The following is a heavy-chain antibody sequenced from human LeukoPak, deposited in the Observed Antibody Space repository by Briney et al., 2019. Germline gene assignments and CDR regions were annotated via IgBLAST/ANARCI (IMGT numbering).Heavy chain of an antibody. CDR2: IYYSGST. Sequence: SRTLSLTCTVSGGSISSGGYYWSWIRQHPGKGLEWIGYIYYSGSTYYNPSLKSRVTTSVDTSKNQFSLKLSSVTAADTAVYYCASVWKGGYYDSSGYYYSEYFQHWGQGTLVTVSS. V-gene: IGHV4-31*03. CDR3: ASVWKGGYYDSSGYYYSEYFQH. D-gene: IGHD3-22*01. J-gene: IGHJ1*01. CDR1: GGSISSGGYY.